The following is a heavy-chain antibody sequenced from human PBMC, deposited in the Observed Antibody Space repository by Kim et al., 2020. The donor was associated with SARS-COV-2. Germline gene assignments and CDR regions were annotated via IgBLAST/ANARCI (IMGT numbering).Heavy chain of an antibody. Sequence: SETLSLTCTVSGGSISSSSYYWGWIRQPPGKGLEWIGSIYYSGSTYYNPSLNSRVTISVDTSKNQFSLKLSSVTAADTAVYYCARLVKRKSLYGSGSYYKGAGSRWFDPWGQGTLVTVSS. V-gene: IGHV4-39*01. D-gene: IGHD3-10*01. CDR3: ARLVKRKSLYGSGSYYKGAGSRWFDP. CDR1: GGSISSSSYY. CDR2: IYYSGST. J-gene: IGHJ5*02.